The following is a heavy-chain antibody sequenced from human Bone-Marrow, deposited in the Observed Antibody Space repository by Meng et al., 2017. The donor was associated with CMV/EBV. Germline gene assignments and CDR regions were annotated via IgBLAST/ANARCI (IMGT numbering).Heavy chain of an antibody. D-gene: IGHD6-19*01. Sequence: QGPLQASGPGLVKPPPTLSLPCTVSGGSISSGSSYWSWIRQPAGKGLEWIGRIYTSGSTNYNPSLKSRVTISVDTSKNQFSLKLSSVTAADTAVYYCARVFGQWLRSVDWYFDLWGRGTLVTVSS. CDR3: ARVFGQWLRSVDWYFDL. V-gene: IGHV4-61*02. CDR1: GGSISSGSSY. CDR2: IYTSGST. J-gene: IGHJ2*01.